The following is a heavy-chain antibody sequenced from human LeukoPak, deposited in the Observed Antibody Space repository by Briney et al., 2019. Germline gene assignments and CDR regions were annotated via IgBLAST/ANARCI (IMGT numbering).Heavy chain of an antibody. CDR3: AKGAQFDFWSGYTLEYFDV. D-gene: IGHD3-3*01. J-gene: IGHJ4*02. V-gene: IGHV3-23*01. CDR1: GLSFTNYA. Sequence: GGSLRLSCAASGLSFTNYAMNWLRQAPGKGLEWVSFISASDTTTHYSDSVKARFTISRDNSKNTLFLQINSLRAEYTAAYYCAKGAQFDFWSGYTLEYFDVWGKGTLVTVSS. CDR2: ISASDTTT.